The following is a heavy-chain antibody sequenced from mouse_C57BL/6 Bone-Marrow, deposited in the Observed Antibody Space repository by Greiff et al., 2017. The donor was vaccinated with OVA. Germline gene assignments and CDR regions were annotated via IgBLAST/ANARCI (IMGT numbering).Heavy chain of an antibody. J-gene: IGHJ2*01. CDR2: ISDGGSYT. V-gene: IGHV5-4*01. CDR3: ARGVSLDY. CDR1: GFTFSSYA. Sequence: EVQLVESGGGLVKPGGSLKLSCAASGFTFSSYAMSWVRQTPEKRLEWVATISDGGSYTYYPDNVKGRFTISRDNANNNLYLQMSHLKSEDTAMYYCARGVSLDYWGQGTTLTVSS.